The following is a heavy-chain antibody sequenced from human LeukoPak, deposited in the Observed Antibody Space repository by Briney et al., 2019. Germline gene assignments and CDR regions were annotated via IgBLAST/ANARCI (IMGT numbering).Heavy chain of an antibody. CDR2: IIPDSGGT. D-gene: IGHD2-8*02. J-gene: IGHJ4*02. CDR3: STEDKYCTGANCGVF. CDR1: GYTLTEYY. V-gene: IGHV1-2*02. Sequence: ASVKVSCKASGYTLTEYYIHWVRQAPGQGLEWMAFIIPDSGGTTYQQNFQGRVTMTRDTSISTFYMELSSLRPDDTAVYYCSTEDKYCTGANCGVFWGQGTLVTVSS.